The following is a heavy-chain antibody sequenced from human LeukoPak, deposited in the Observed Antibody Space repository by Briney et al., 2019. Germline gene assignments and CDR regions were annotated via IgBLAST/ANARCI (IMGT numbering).Heavy chain of an antibody. CDR3: ASLAVAGTSAFDI. J-gene: IGHJ3*02. V-gene: IGHV4-59*01. Sequence: PSETLSLTCTVSGGSISSYYWSWIRQPPGKGLEWIGYIYYSGSTNYNPSLKSGVTISVDTSKNQFSLKLSPVTAADTAVYYCASLAVAGTSAFDIWGQGTMVTVSS. CDR2: IYYSGST. D-gene: IGHD6-19*01. CDR1: GGSISSYY.